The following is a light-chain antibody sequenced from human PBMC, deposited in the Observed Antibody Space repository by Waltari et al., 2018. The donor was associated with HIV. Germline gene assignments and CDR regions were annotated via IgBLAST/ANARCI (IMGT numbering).Light chain of an antibody. CDR3: ASGDDRLNGGV. Sequence: QSVLTQPPSLSEAPRQRVTISCSGSHSNIGNNAVNWYQQLPGQAPKLRIYYNDLPPSGVSDRCSGSRSGTSASLAISGLQSEDEAHYYCASGDDRLNGGVFGGGTQLPVL. V-gene: IGLV1-36*01. J-gene: IGLJ3*02. CDR1: HSNIGNNA. CDR2: YND.